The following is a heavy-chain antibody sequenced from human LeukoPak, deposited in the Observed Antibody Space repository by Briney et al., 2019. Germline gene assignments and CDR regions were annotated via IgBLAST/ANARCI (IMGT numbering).Heavy chain of an antibody. CDR3: ASTQRSSSSSVVFGY. V-gene: IGHV3-21*01. D-gene: IGHD6-6*01. CDR2: ISSSSSYI. CDR1: GFIFNTYG. J-gene: IGHJ4*02. Sequence: GGSLRLSCAASGFIFNTYGMHWVRQAPGKGLEWVSSISSSSSYIYYADSVKGRFTISRDNAKNSLYLQMNSLRAEDTAVYYCASTQRSSSSSVVFGYWGQGTLVTVSS.